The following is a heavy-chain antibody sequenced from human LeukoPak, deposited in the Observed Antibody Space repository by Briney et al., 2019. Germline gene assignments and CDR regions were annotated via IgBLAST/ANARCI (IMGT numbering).Heavy chain of an antibody. CDR2: INHSGST. CDR3: ARRSTVVGMGWFDP. D-gene: IGHD2-21*01. V-gene: IGHV4-34*01. J-gene: IGHJ5*02. Sequence: SETLSLTCAVYGGSFSGYYWSWIRQPPGKGLEWIGEINHSGSTNYNPSLKSRVTISVDTSKNQFSLKLSSVTAADTAVYYCARRSTVVGMGWFDPWGQGTLVTVSS. CDR1: GGSFSGYY.